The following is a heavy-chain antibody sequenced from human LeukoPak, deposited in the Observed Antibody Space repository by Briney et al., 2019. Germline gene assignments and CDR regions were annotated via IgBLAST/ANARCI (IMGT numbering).Heavy chain of an antibody. Sequence: SETLSLTCTVSGGSVSSGSYYWSWIRQHPGKGLEWIGYIYYSGSTYYNPSLKSRVTISVDTSKNQFSLKLSSVTAADTAVYYCAKTYYDILTGYRPFDYWGQGTPVTVSS. CDR3: AKTYYDILTGYRPFDY. V-gene: IGHV4-31*03. CDR1: GGSVSSGSYY. CDR2: IYYSGST. D-gene: IGHD3-9*01. J-gene: IGHJ4*02.